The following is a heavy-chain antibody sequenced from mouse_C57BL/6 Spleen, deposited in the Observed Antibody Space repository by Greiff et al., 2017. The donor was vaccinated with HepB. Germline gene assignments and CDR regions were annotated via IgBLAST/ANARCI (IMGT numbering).Heavy chain of an antibody. J-gene: IGHJ4*01. CDR3: AREEITTSIYFDY. CDR1: GYTFTSYW. D-gene: IGHD1-1*01. Sequence: VQLQQPGAELVRPGSSVKLSCKASGYTFTSYWMHWVKQRPIQGLEWIGNIDPSDSETHYNQKFKDKATLTVDKSSSTAYMQLSSLTSEDSAVYYCAREEITTSIYFDYWGQGTSVTVSS. CDR2: IDPSDSET. V-gene: IGHV1-52*01.